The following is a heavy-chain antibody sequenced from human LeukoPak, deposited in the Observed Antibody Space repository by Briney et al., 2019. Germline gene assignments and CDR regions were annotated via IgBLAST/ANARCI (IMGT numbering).Heavy chain of an antibody. Sequence: GGSLRLSCAASGFTFSNFWMHWVRQAPGKGLVWVALIYGDGSFTRYADSVRGRFTISRDNAKNSLYLQMNSLRAEDTAVYYCAPVGLLWFGELGYWGQGTLVTVSS. CDR1: GFTFSNFW. D-gene: IGHD3-10*01. CDR3: APVGLLWFGELGY. V-gene: IGHV3-74*01. J-gene: IGHJ4*02. CDR2: IYGDGSFT.